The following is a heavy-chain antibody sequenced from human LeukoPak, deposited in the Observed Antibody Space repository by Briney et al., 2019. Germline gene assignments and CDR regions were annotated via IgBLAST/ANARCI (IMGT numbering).Heavy chain of an antibody. CDR2: ISWNSGSI. CDR1: GFTFDDYA. D-gene: IGHD4-23*01. Sequence: PGRSLRLSCAASGFTFDDYAMHWVRQAPGKGLEWVSGISWNSGSIGYADSVKGRFIISRDNAKNSLYLQMNSLRAEDTALYYCAKDYGGNSGVINYYYYMDVWGKGTTVTVSS. CDR3: AKDYGGNSGVINYYYYMDV. V-gene: IGHV3-9*01. J-gene: IGHJ6*03.